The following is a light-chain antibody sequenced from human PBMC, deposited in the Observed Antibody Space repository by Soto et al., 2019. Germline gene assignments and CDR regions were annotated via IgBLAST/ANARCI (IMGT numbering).Light chain of an antibody. CDR1: KSVSSNF. V-gene: IGKV3-20*01. Sequence: ENVLTQSPGTLSLSPGERATLSCRATKSVSSNFLAWYQQKPGQAPRLLIYGASRRATGIPDRFSGSGSGTDFSLTISRVEPEDFAVYYCQRYGSSVTFGGGTKVEIK. J-gene: IGKJ4*01. CDR3: QRYGSSVT. CDR2: GAS.